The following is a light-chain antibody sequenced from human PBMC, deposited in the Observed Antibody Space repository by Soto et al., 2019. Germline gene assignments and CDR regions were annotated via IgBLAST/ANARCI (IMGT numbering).Light chain of an antibody. CDR3: QQYNNWPYT. Sequence: EIVMTQSPATLSVSPGERATLCCRASQSVSSNLAWYQQKPGQAPRLLIYGASTRATGIPARFSGSGSGTEFTLTISSLQSEDFAVYYCQQYNNWPYTFGQGTKVDIK. J-gene: IGKJ2*01. V-gene: IGKV3-15*01. CDR1: QSVSSN. CDR2: GAS.